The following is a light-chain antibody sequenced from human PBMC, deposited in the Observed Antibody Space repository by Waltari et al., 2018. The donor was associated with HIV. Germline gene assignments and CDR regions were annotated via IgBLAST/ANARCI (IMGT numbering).Light chain of an antibody. V-gene: IGLV2-14*01. CDR3: SSYTSTSTYV. CDR2: DVS. Sequence: QSALTQPASVSGSPGQSITISCSGTSSDVGIYNSVSWYQQHPGKAPKLMIYDVSKRPSGVSNRFSGSKSGNTASLTSSGLQAEDEADYYCSSYTSTSTYVFGTGTKVTVL. CDR1: SSDVGIYNS. J-gene: IGLJ1*01.